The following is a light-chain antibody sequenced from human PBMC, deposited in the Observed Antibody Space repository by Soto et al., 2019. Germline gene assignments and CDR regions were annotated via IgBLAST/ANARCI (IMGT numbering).Light chain of an antibody. CDR3: SSYTSSSTVV. V-gene: IGLV2-14*01. Sequence: QSVLTQPASVSGSPGQSITISCTGTSSDVGGYTYVSWYQQHPGKAPKLMIYDVNNRPSGVSHLFSGSKSGNTASLTSSGLQAEDDADYYCSSYTSSSTVVFGGGTKLTVL. J-gene: IGLJ2*01. CDR2: DVN. CDR1: SSDVGGYTY.